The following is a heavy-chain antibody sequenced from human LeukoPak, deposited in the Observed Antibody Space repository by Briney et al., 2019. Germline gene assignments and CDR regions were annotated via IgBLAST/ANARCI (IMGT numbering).Heavy chain of an antibody. CDR3: ARGTRDYYYYYYMDV. CDR1: GFTFRSYW. V-gene: IGHV3-74*01. Sequence: GGSLRLSCAASGFTFRSYWMHWACQAPGKGLVWVSRINSDGSSTSYADSVKGRFTISRDNAKNTLYLQMNSLRAEDTAVYYCARGTRDYYYYYYMDVWGKGTTVTVSS. CDR2: INSDGSST. J-gene: IGHJ6*03. D-gene: IGHD1-7*01.